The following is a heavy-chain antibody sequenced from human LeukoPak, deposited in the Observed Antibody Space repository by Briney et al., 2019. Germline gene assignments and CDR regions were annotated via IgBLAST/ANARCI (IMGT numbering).Heavy chain of an antibody. V-gene: IGHV4-59*01. Sequence: SETLSLTCTVSGGSISSYYWSWIRQPPGKGLEWIGYIYYSGSTNYNPSLKSRVTISVDTSKNQFSLKLSSVTAADTAVYYCARVSDYGDMYYFDYWGQGTLVTVSS. CDR3: ARVSDYGDMYYFDY. CDR2: IYYSGST. D-gene: IGHD4-17*01. J-gene: IGHJ4*02. CDR1: GGSISSYY.